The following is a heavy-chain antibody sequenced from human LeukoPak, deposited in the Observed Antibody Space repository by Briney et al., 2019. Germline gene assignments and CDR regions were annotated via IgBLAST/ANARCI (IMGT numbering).Heavy chain of an antibody. Sequence: GGSLRLSCAASGFTFSSYEMNWVRQAPGKGLEWVSYISSSGSTIYYAGSVKGRFTISRDNAKNSLYLQMNSLRAEDTAVYYCVRDFGHWELNGGYYFDYWGQGTLVTVSS. CDR3: VRDFGHWELNGGYYFDY. CDR2: ISSSGSTI. D-gene: IGHD1-26*01. J-gene: IGHJ4*02. CDR1: GFTFSSYE. V-gene: IGHV3-48*03.